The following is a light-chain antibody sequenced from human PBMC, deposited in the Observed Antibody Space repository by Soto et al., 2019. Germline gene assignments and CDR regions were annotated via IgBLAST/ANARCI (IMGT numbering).Light chain of an antibody. CDR3: QQYENLPT. CDR1: QNINNY. V-gene: IGKV1-33*01. Sequence: DIQVTQSPSSLSSSLGDIVTITCQASQNINNYLNWYQQKPGRAPKLLIYDASNLEAGVPSRFRGSGSGTDFTFTISRLQTEDIATYYCQQYENLPTFGQGTRLEIK. J-gene: IGKJ5*01. CDR2: DAS.